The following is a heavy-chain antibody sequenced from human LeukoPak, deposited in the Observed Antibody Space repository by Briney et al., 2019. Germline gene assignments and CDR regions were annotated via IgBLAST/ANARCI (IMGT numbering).Heavy chain of an antibody. J-gene: IGHJ5*02. CDR3: ARGRGGSGAAAGTRWFDP. CDR1: GGSFSGYY. Sequence: SSETLSFTCAVYGGSFSGYYWSWIRQPPGKGLEWIGEINHSGSTNYNPSLKSRVTISVDTSKNQFSLKLSSVTAADTAVYYCARGRGGSGAAAGTRWFDPWGQGTLVTVSS. D-gene: IGHD6-13*01. V-gene: IGHV4-34*01. CDR2: INHSGST.